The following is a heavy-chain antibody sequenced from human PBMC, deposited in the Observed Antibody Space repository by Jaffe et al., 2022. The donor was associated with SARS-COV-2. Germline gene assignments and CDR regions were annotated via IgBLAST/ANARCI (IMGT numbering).Heavy chain of an antibody. CDR2: ISYDGSNK. J-gene: IGHJ4*02. CDR1: GFTFSSYA. Sequence: QVQLVESGGGVVQPGRSLRLSCAASGFTFSSYAMHWVRQAPGKGLEWVAVISYDGSNKYYADSVKGRFTISRDNSKNTLYLQMNSLRAEDTAVYYCARSAEMATYIDYWGQGTLVTVSS. V-gene: IGHV3-30-3*01. D-gene: IGHD5-12*01. CDR3: ARSAEMATYIDY.